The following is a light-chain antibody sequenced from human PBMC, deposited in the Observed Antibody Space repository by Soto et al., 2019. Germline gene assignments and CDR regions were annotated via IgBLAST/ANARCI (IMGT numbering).Light chain of an antibody. CDR2: EVS. CDR1: SSDVGGYNY. V-gene: IGLV2-14*01. Sequence: QSVLTQPAGVSGSTGQSITISCTGTSSDVGGYNYVSWYQQHPGKAPKLMIYEVSNRPSGVSNRFSGSKSGNTASLTISGLQAEDEADYYCSSYTSSSTYVFGTGTKVTVL. J-gene: IGLJ1*01. CDR3: SSYTSSSTYV.